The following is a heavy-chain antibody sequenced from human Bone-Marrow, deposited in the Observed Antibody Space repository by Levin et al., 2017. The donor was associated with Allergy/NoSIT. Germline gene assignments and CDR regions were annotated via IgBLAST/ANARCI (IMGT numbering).Heavy chain of an antibody. CDR3: ARERGIQLSLAYFDY. V-gene: IGHV4-4*07. CDR1: GASLSSYY. Sequence: PSETLSLTCTVSGASLSSYYWTWVRQPAGKGLEWIGRIYTSGTTNYNPSLESRVTISVDTSRNQFSLKLTSVTAADTAVYFCARERGIQLSLAYFDYWGQGALVTVSS. J-gene: IGHJ4*02. D-gene: IGHD1-1*01. CDR2: IYTSGTT.